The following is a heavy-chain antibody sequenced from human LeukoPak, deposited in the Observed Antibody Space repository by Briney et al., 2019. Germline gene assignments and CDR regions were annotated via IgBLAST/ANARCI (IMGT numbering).Heavy chain of an antibody. V-gene: IGHV4-4*07. CDR2: IYTSGST. CDR1: GGSISSYY. Sequence: SETLSLTCTVSGGSISSYYWSWIRQPAGKGLEWIGRIYTSGSTNYNPSLKSRVTISVDTSKNQFSLKLSSVTAADTAVYYCARARDAAMVTPFDYWGQGTLVTVSS. D-gene: IGHD5-18*01. CDR3: ARARDAAMVTPFDY. J-gene: IGHJ4*02.